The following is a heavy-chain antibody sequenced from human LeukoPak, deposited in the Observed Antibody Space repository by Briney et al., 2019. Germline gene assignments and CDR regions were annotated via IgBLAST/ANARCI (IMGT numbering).Heavy chain of an antibody. CDR1: GFTFSSYS. CDR3: ARVEAYYDSSGYSAWDY. Sequence: GGSLRLSCAASGFTFSSYSMTWVRQAPGKGLEWVSSISGTSSYIYYADSVKGRFTISRDNAKNSLYLQMNSLRAEDTAVYYCARVEAYYDSSGYSAWDYWGQGTLVTVSS. D-gene: IGHD3-22*01. CDR2: ISGTSSYI. V-gene: IGHV3-21*01. J-gene: IGHJ4*02.